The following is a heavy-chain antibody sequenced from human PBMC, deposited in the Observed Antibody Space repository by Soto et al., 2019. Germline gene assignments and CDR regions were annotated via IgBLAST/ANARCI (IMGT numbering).Heavy chain of an antibody. V-gene: IGHV3-48*03. CDR1: GFPFSSYE. CDR3: ARALRELAGTGGPQSYYYYYYGLDV. Sequence: PGGSLRLSCAASGFPFSSYEMIWVRQAPGKGLEWVSYISSSGDPVYYADSVKGRFTISRDNAKNSLSLQMNSLRVEDTAVYYCARALRELAGTGGPQSYYYYYYGLDVRGQGTTVTVSS. J-gene: IGHJ6*02. CDR2: ISSSGDPV. D-gene: IGHD6-19*01.